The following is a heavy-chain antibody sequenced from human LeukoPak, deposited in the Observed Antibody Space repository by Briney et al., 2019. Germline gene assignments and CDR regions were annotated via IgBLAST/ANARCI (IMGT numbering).Heavy chain of an antibody. CDR1: GGSISSSSYY. D-gene: IGHD6-13*01. CDR2: IYYSGST. Sequence: PSETLSLTCTVSGGSISSSSYYWGWIRQPPGKGLEWIGSIYYSGSTYYNPSLKSRVTISVDTSKNQFSLKLSSVTAADTAVYYCARLHRVSSSWFKSYYYYYGMDVWGQGTTVTVSS. J-gene: IGHJ6*02. V-gene: IGHV4-39*01. CDR3: ARLHRVSSSWFKSYYYYYGMDV.